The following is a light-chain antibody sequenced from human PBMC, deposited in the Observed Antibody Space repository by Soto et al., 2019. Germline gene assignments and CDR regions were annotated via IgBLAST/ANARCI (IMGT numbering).Light chain of an antibody. V-gene: IGLV2-8*01. J-gene: IGLJ1*01. CDR1: SSDVGGYDY. Sequence: QSVLTKPPSASGAHGGSVPISCTGTSSDVGGYDYVSWYQQHPGKAPKLILYEISERPSGVPDRFSGSKSGNTASLTVSGLQAEDEADYYCSSYAGSNTCVFGTGTKVTVL. CDR2: EIS. CDR3: SSYAGSNTCV.